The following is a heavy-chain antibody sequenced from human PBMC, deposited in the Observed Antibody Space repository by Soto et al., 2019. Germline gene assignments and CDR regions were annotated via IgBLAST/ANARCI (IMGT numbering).Heavy chain of an antibody. D-gene: IGHD3-22*01. Sequence: PGGSLRLSCAASGSTFSSYGMHWVRQAPGKGLEWVAVISYDGSNKYYADSVKGRFTISRDNSKNTLYLQMNSLRAEDTAVYYCARTKVTMIVVGPFDYWGQGTLVTVSS. CDR1: GSTFSSYG. CDR2: ISYDGSNK. V-gene: IGHV3-30*03. CDR3: ARTKVTMIVVGPFDY. J-gene: IGHJ4*02.